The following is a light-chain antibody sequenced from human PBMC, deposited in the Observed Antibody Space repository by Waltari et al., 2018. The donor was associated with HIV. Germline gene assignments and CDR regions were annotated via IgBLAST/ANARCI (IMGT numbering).Light chain of an antibody. Sequence: QSVLPQPPSVSGAPGQRVTLSCTGSSSNIGAGYDVHWYQQLPGTAPKLLIYGNSNRPSGVPDRFSGSKSGTSASLAITGLQAEDEADYYCQSYDSSLSGSVVFGGGTKLTVL. V-gene: IGLV1-40*01. CDR1: SSNIGAGYD. CDR3: QSYDSSLSGSVV. CDR2: GNS. J-gene: IGLJ2*01.